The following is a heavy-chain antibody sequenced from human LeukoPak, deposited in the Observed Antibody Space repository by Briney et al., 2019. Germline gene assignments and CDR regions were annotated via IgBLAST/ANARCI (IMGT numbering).Heavy chain of an antibody. CDR3: AGFYYYYGMDV. Sequence: GSLRLSCAASGFTFSSYAMSWVRQPPGKGLEWIGEINHSGSTNYNPSLKSRVTISVDTSKNQFSLKLSSVTAADTAVYYCAGFYYYYGMDVWGQGTTVTVSS. J-gene: IGHJ6*02. CDR2: INHSGST. V-gene: IGHV4-34*08. CDR1: GFTFSSYA.